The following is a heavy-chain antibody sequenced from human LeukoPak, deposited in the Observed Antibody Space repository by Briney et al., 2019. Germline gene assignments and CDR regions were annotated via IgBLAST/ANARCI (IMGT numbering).Heavy chain of an antibody. CDR2: INWNGGST. Sequence: GSLRLSCAASGFTLDDYGMSWVRQAPGKGLEWVSGINWNGGSTGYADSVKGRFTISRDNAKNSLYLQMNSLRAEDTALSYCARAPTAYSSGWYVDYWGQGTLVTVSS. CDR1: GFTLDDYG. V-gene: IGHV3-20*04. J-gene: IGHJ4*02. CDR3: ARAPTAYSSGWYVDY. D-gene: IGHD6-19*01.